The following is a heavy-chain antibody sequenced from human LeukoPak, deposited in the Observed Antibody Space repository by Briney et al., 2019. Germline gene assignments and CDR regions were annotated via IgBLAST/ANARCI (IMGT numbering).Heavy chain of an antibody. CDR3: ARDLPDCSSTSCYRLYGMDV. J-gene: IGHJ6*02. CDR1: GGTFSSYA. V-gene: IGHV1-69*04. CDR2: IIPTLGIA. Sequence: ASVKVSCKASGGTFSSYAISWVRQAPGQGLEWMGRIIPTLGIANYAQKFQGRVTITADKSTSTAYMELSSLRSEDTAVYYCARDLPDCSSTSCYRLYGMDVWGQGTTVTVSS. D-gene: IGHD2-2*02.